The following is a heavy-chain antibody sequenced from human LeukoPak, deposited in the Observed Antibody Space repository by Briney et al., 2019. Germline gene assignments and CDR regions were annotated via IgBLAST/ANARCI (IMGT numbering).Heavy chain of an antibody. CDR1: GFTFDDYA. V-gene: IGHV3-9*01. Sequence: PGRSLRLSCAASGFTFDDYAMHWVRQAPGKGLEWVSGISWNSGSIGYADSVKGRFTISRDNAKNSLYLQMNSLRAEDTALYHCAKDMGPSTIAAAGIGYWGQGTLVTVSS. J-gene: IGHJ4*02. CDR3: AKDMGPSTIAAAGIGY. D-gene: IGHD6-13*01. CDR2: ISWNSGSI.